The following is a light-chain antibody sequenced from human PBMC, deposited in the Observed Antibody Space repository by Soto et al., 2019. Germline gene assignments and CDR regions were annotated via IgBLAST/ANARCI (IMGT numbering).Light chain of an antibody. Sequence: QSALTQPASVSGSPGQSITISCTGTSSDIGTYAYVSWYQHHPGKAPKLMIYEVTNRPSGVSDRFSGSKSGKTASLTISGLQAEDEADYYCSSYTTTTTPVVFGGGTKLTVL. CDR3: SSYTTTTTPVV. J-gene: IGLJ2*01. CDR1: SSDIGTYAY. V-gene: IGLV2-14*01. CDR2: EVT.